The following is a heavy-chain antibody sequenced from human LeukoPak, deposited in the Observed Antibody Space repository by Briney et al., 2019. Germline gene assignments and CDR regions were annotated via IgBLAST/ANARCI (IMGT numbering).Heavy chain of an antibody. D-gene: IGHD4-23*01. J-gene: IGHJ4*02. CDR3: ARRSEYGGNWNYFDN. Sequence: GGSLRLSCAASVFTFSSYGMSWVRQAPGKGLEWVSATSGGGGITYYADSVKGRFTISRDNSKSTLYLQMNTLRAEDTAVYYCARRSEYGGNWNYFDNWGQGTMVTVSS. CDR2: TSGGGGIT. CDR1: VFTFSSYG. V-gene: IGHV3-23*01.